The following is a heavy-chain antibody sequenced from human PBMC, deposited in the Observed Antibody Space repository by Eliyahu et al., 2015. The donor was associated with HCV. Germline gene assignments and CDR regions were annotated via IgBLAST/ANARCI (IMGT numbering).Heavy chain of an antibody. CDR2: TRSKPRRDTT. Sequence: EVQLVESGGGLVQSGGSLXLSCAASGFTLXXXXMDWVRQAPGKGLXWVGRTRSKPRRDTTEYAASVKGRFTISRDDSENSLYLQMNSLKTEDTAVYYCATLRYCGDDCRYFDLWGRGTLVAVSS. CDR1: GFTLXXXX. CDR3: ATLRYCGDDCRYFDL. J-gene: IGHJ2*01. V-gene: IGHV3-72*01. D-gene: IGHD2-21*02.